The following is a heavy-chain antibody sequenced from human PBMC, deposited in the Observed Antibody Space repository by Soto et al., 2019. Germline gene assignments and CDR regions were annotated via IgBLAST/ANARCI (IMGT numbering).Heavy chain of an antibody. V-gene: IGHV1-8*02. CDR2: MNPNTGNT. J-gene: IGHJ4*02. CDR1: GYTFTDFD. Sequence: QVQLVQSGPEVKKPGAPVKISCQASGYTFTDFDINWVRQATGQGLEWMGWMNPNTGNTRYAQRFQGRLIMTRDTSIRTGSMGMGSLNSEDTAVYYWARGKWATLTDFWCQGTLVTVSS. CDR3: ARGKWATLTDF. D-gene: IGHD1-26*01.